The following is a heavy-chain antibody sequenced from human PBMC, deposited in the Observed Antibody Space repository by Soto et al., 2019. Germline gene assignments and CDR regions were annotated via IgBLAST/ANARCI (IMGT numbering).Heavy chain of an antibody. Sequence: SETLSLTCTVSGGSISSTSYFWGWIRQPPGKGLEWIANIYYSGSTNYNPSLRSRVTTSVDTSKNQFSLNLSSVTAADTAVYYCARHVVGYFGSGVGVPYYYYVDVWGKGTTVTVSS. CDR2: IYYSGST. CDR1: GGSISSTSYF. D-gene: IGHD3-10*01. J-gene: IGHJ6*03. CDR3: ARHVVGYFGSGVGVPYYYYVDV. V-gene: IGHV4-39*01.